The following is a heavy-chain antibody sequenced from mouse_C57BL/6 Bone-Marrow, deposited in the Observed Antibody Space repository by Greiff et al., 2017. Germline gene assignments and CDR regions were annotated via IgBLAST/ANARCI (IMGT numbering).Heavy chain of an antibody. V-gene: IGHV1-81*01. D-gene: IGHD6-5*01. CDR3: ARRGCYAYYFDY. CDR2: IYPRSGNT. Sequence: QVQLQQSGAELARPGASVKLSCKASGYTFTSYGISWVKQRTGQGLEWIGEIYPRSGNTYYNEKFKGKATLTADKSSSTAYMELHSLTSEDSAVYFCARRGCYAYYFDYWGQGTTLTVSS. J-gene: IGHJ2*01. CDR1: GYTFTSYG.